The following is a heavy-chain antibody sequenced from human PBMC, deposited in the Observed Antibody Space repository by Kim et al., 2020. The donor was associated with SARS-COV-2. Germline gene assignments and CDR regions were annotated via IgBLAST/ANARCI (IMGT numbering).Heavy chain of an antibody. J-gene: IGHJ5*02. V-gene: IGHV4-4*09. Sequence: NPTPESRVTVSVDTSKNQFSLKVSSVTAADTAVYYCARTKLGITAVWFDPWGQGTLVTVSS. CDR3: ARTKLGITAVWFDP. D-gene: IGHD7-27*01.